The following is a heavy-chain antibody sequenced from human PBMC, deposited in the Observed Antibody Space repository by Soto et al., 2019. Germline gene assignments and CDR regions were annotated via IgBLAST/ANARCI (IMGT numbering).Heavy chain of an antibody. Sequence: GGSLRLSCAASGFTFSSYAMHWVRQAPGKGLEWVAVISYDGSNKYYADSVKGRFTISRDNSKNTLYLQMNSLRAEDTAVYYCASQNYDFWSGYLLGTLDYYYYGMDVWGQGTTVTVSS. CDR2: ISYDGSNK. J-gene: IGHJ6*02. CDR1: GFTFSSYA. CDR3: ASQNYDFWSGYLLGTLDYYYYGMDV. V-gene: IGHV3-30-3*01. D-gene: IGHD3-3*01.